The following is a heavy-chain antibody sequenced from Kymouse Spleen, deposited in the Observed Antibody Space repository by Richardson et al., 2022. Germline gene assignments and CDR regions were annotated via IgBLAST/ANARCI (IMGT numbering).Heavy chain of an antibody. D-gene: IGHD1-7*01. V-gene: IGHV3-33*01. Sequence: QVQLVESGGGVVQPGRSLRLSCAASGFTFSSYGMHWVRQAPGKGLEWVAVIWYDGSNKYYADSVKGRFTISRDNSKNTLYLQMNSLRAEDTAVYYCARDRNWNYVLFDYWGQGTLVTVSS. J-gene: IGHJ4*02. CDR3: ARDRNWNYVLFDY. CDR1: GFTFSSYG. CDR2: IWYDGSNK.